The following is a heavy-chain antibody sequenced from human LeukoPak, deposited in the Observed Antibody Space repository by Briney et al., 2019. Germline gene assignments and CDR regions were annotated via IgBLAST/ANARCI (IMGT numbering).Heavy chain of an antibody. CDR3: AKDGLTLQKYYFDY. D-gene: IGHD4-11*01. V-gene: IGHV3-30*02. Sequence: ETGGSLRLSCAASGFMFSSYAMHWVRQAPGKGLQWVAFIQFDGSDKYYADSVKGRFTISRNNSKNTLYLQMNSLRTEDTAVYYCAKDGLTLQKYYFDYWGQGTLVTVSS. J-gene: IGHJ4*02. CDR2: IQFDGSDK. CDR1: GFMFSSYA.